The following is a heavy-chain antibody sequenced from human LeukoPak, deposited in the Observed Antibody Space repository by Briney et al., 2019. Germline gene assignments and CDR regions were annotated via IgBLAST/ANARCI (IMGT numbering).Heavy chain of an antibody. Sequence: ASVKVSCKASGYTLTGYYMHWVRQAPGQGLEWMGWINPNSGGTNYAQKFQGRVAMTRDTSISTAYMELSRLRSDDTAVYYCARDTYDSSGYQTYYYYMDVWGKGTTVTVSS. CDR3: ARDTYDSSGYQTYYYYMDV. CDR2: INPNSGGT. J-gene: IGHJ6*03. V-gene: IGHV1-2*02. CDR1: GYTLTGYY. D-gene: IGHD3-22*01.